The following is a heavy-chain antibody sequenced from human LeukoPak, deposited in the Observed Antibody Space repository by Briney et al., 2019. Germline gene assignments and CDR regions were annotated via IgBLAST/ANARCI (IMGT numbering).Heavy chain of an antibody. CDR2: ISYDGSNK. CDR1: GFTFSSYA. CDR3: ARVWRRFLEWLSLLDY. V-gene: IGHV3-30-3*01. D-gene: IGHD3-3*01. Sequence: GGSLRLSCAASGFTFSSYAMHWVRQAPGEGLEWVAVISYDGSNKYYADSVKGRFTISRDNSKNTLYLQMNSLRAEDTAVYYCARVWRRFLEWLSLLDYWGQGTLVTVSS. J-gene: IGHJ4*02.